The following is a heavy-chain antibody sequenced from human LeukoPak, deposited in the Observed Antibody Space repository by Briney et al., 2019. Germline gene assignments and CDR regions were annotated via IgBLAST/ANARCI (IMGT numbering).Heavy chain of an antibody. CDR3: ARAGANFQNWFDP. Sequence: ASVKVSCKTSGYTFTNYGISWVRQAPGQGLEWTGWISANSGNTNHAQTFQGRITLTRDTSTTTAYMELRSLRSDDTAVYYCARAGANFQNWFDPWGQGTLVTVSS. CDR2: ISANSGNT. D-gene: IGHD1-1*01. J-gene: IGHJ5*02. V-gene: IGHV1-18*01. CDR1: GYTFTNYG.